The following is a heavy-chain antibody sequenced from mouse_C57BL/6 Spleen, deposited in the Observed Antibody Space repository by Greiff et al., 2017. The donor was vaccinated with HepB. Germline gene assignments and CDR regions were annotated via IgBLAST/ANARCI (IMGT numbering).Heavy chain of an antibody. CDR2: ISDGGSYT. J-gene: IGHJ2*01. V-gene: IGHV5-4*01. CDR1: GFTFSSYA. Sequence: EVQLVESGGGLVKPGGSLKLSCAASGFTFSSYAMSWVRQTPEKRLEWVATISDGGSYTYYPDNVKGRFTISRDNAKNNLYLQMSHLKSEDTAMYYCARPTMGRDYFDYWGQGTTLTVSS. D-gene: IGHD2-10*01. CDR3: ARPTMGRDYFDY.